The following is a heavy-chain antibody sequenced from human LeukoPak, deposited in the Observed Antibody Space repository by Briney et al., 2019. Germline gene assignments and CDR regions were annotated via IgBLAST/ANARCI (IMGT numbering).Heavy chain of an antibody. Sequence: SETLSLTCTVSGGSISSSSYYWGWIRQPPGKGLEWIGSIYYSGSTYYNPSLKSRVTISVDTSKNQFSLKLSSVTAADTAVYYCARDGGLPSWIAAAGMGVGWNNNWFDPWGQGTLVTVSS. V-gene: IGHV4-39*07. J-gene: IGHJ5*02. CDR2: IYYSGST. CDR1: GGSISSSSYY. CDR3: ARDGGLPSWIAAAGMGVGWNNNWFDP. D-gene: IGHD6-13*01.